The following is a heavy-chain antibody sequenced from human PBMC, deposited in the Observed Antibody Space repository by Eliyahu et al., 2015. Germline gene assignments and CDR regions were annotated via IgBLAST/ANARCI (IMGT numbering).Heavy chain of an antibody. CDR3: ARDPVRGSPDYFDY. Sequence: QVHLVESGGGVVXPGKSLRLSCVVSGFTFNRYPMXWVRXAPGKGLGWVAXISXDGTIQLYADSVKGRXLISRDDSRNTLYLQLNXLRIEDTGIYYCARDPVRGSPDYFDYWGQGTPVTVSS. D-gene: IGHD3-10*01. CDR2: ISXDGTIQ. J-gene: IGHJ4*02. V-gene: IGHV3-30-3*01. CDR1: GFTFNRYP.